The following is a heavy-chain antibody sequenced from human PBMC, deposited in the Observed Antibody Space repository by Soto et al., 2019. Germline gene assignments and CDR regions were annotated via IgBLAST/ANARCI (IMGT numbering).Heavy chain of an antibody. D-gene: IGHD3-3*01. V-gene: IGHV3-30-3*01. J-gene: IGHJ4*02. CDR3: ARDGSDYDFWSGYYTV. CDR2: ISYDGSNK. Sequence: QVQLVESGGGVVQPGRSLRLSCAASGFTFSSYAMHWVRQAPGKGLEWVAVISYDGSNKYYADSVKGRFTISRDNSKNTLYLQMNSLRAEDTAVYYCARDGSDYDFWSGYYTVWGQGNLVTVSS. CDR1: GFTFSSYA.